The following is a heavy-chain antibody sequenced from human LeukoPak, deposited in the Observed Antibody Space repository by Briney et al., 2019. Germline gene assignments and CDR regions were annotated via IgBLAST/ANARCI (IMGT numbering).Heavy chain of an antibody. CDR3: ARALALVVVTASLDY. V-gene: IGHV1-2*02. D-gene: IGHD2-21*02. CDR2: INPNSGGT. Sequence: GASVKVSCKASGYTFIAYYMHWVRQAPGQGLEWMGWINPNSGGTNYAQKFQGRVTMTRDTSISTAYMDLSRLRSDDTAVYYCARALALVVVTASLDYWGQGTLVTVSS. CDR1: GYTFIAYY. J-gene: IGHJ4*02.